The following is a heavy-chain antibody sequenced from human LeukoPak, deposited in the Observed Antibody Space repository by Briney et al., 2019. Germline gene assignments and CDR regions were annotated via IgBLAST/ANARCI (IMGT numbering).Heavy chain of an antibody. CDR3: ARGLYYGSGSYNSPYYYYGMDV. Sequence: SETPFPNRAVYGGSFSGFYWRWIPPPPRKGGGWSWGINHSGSTNYNPSLKSRVTISVDTSKNQFSLKLSSVTAADTAVYYCARGLYYGSGSYNSPYYYYGMDVWGQGTTVTVSS. CDR1: GGSFSGFY. J-gene: IGHJ6*02. CDR2: INHSGST. D-gene: IGHD3-10*01. V-gene: IGHV4-34*01.